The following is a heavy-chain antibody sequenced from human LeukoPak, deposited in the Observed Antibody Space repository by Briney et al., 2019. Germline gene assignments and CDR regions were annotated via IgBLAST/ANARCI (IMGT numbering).Heavy chain of an antibody. Sequence: SETLSLTCTVSGGSISSYYWSWVRQPPGKGLEWIGYIYYSGSTNYNPSLKSRVTISVDTSKNQFSLKLSSVTAADTAVYYCARVARNWFDPWGQGTLVTVSS. V-gene: IGHV4-59*01. CDR3: ARVARNWFDP. CDR2: IYYSGST. J-gene: IGHJ5*02. CDR1: GGSISSYY.